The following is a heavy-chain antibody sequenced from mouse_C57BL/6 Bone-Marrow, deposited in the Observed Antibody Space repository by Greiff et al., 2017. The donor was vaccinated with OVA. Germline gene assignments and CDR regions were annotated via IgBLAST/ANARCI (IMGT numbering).Heavy chain of an antibody. D-gene: IGHD2-1*01. J-gene: IGHJ3*01. Sequence: VKLMESGPGLVAPSQSLSITCTVSGFSLTSYGVHWVRQPPGKGLEWLVVIWSDGSTTYNSALKSRLSISKDNSKSQVFLKMNSLQTDDTAMYYCARQGNPEGPWFAYWGQGTLVTVSA. V-gene: IGHV2-6-1*01. CDR1: GFSLTSYG. CDR3: ARQGNPEGPWFAY. CDR2: IWSDGST.